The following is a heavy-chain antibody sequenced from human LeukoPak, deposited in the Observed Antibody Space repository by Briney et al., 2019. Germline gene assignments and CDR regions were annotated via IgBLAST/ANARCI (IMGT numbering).Heavy chain of an antibody. CDR2: ISISSSYI. Sequence: GGPLRLSCAASGFTFSSYSMNWVRQAPGKGLEWVSSISISSSYIYYADSVKGRFTISRDNAKNSLYLQMNSLRAEDTAVYYCARVTKDYYYGSGSYYSRYFDYWGQGTLVTVSS. D-gene: IGHD3-10*01. CDR1: GFTFSSYS. V-gene: IGHV3-21*01. J-gene: IGHJ4*02. CDR3: ARVTKDYYYGSGSYYSRYFDY.